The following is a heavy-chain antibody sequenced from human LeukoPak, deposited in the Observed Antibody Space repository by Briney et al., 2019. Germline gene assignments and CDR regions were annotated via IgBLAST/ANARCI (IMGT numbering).Heavy chain of an antibody. J-gene: IGHJ4*02. CDR3: AISKGESDGL. CDR2: IYNSGST. D-gene: IGHD2-21*01. V-gene: IGHV4-59*01. CDR1: VTLINSAY. Sequence: PSETLSLTRNATVTLINSAYWNWIRQPPGKGLEWIGYIYNSGSTNYNPSLKSRVTISVDTSKNQFSLKVSSLTAADTAVHYCAISKGESDGLWGQGTLVAVSS.